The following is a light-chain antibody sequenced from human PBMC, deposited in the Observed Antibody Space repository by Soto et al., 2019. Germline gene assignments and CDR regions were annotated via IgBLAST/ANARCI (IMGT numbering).Light chain of an antibody. CDR1: TSNIGAGYD. V-gene: IGLV1-40*01. CDR2: ANT. J-gene: IGLJ3*02. Sequence: QSVLTQPPSVSGAPGQRFTIPCTGSTSNIGAGYDVHWYQQVPGTAPKLLIYANTNRPSGVPDRFSGSKSVTSATLASTGLQAEDETDSYCQSYDNSLSGWVFGGGTKLTVL. CDR3: QSYDNSLSGWV.